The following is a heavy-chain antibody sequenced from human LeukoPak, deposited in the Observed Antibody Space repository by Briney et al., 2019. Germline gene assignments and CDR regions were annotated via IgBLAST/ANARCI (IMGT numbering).Heavy chain of an antibody. CDR3: ARVGSGYDSLYYYGMDV. Sequence: GGSLRLSCAASGFTFSSYAMHWVRQAPGKGLEYVSAISSNGGSTYYANSVKGRFTISRDNSKNTLYLQMGSLRAEDMAVYYCARVGSGYDSLYYYGMDVWGQGTTVTVSS. J-gene: IGHJ6*02. V-gene: IGHV3-64*01. CDR1: GFTFSSYA. CDR2: ISSNGGST. D-gene: IGHD5-12*01.